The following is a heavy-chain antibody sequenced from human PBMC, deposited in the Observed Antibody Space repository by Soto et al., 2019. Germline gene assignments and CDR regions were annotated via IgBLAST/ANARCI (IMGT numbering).Heavy chain of an antibody. Sequence: XGSLRLSCAASGFTFISYWMHWVRQAPGKGLVWVSHINSDGSSTNYADSVKGRFTISRDNAKNTLYLQMNSLRAEDTAVYYCAKSGYYRTDNWFDPWGQGTLVTVS. D-gene: IGHD3-22*01. CDR1: GFTFISYW. J-gene: IGHJ5*02. CDR2: INSDGSST. V-gene: IGHV3-74*01. CDR3: AKSGYYRTDNWFDP.